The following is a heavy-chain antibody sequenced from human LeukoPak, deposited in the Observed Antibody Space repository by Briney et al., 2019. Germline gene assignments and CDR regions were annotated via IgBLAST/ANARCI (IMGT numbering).Heavy chain of an antibody. CDR3: ARAAPYDFWSGYYHYYMDV. V-gene: IGHV1-69*06. D-gene: IGHD3-3*01. CDR1: GYTFTSYG. Sequence: ASVKVSCKASGYTFTSYGISWVRQAPGQGLEWMGGIIPIFGTANYAQKFQGRVTITADKSTSTAYMELSSLRSEDTAVYYCARAAPYDFWSGYYHYYMDVWGKGTTVTVSS. CDR2: IIPIFGTA. J-gene: IGHJ6*03.